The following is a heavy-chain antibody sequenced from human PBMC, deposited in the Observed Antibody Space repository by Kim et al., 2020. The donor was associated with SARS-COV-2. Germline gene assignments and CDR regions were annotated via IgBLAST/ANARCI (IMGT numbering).Heavy chain of an antibody. CDR1: GGSFSGYY. CDR2: INHSGST. V-gene: IGHV4-34*01. J-gene: IGHJ4*02. D-gene: IGHD3-22*01. CDR3: ARGSSVIDSSGYYLSY. Sequence: SETLSLTCAVYGGSFSGYYWSWIRQPPGKGLEWIGEINHSGSTNYNPSLKSRVTISVDTSKNQFSLKLSSVTAADTAVYYCARGSSVIDSSGYYLSYWGQGTLVTVSS.